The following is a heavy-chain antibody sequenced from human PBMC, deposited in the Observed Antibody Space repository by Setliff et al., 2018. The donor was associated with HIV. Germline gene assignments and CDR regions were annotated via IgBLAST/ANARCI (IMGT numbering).Heavy chain of an antibody. CDR2: LFGSGNT. Sequence: SETLSLTCSVSTDAISNFHWSWMRQPAGKGLEWIGRLFGSGNTHYNPSLKSRFTMSIDTSKIQFSLKLNSVTAADTAVYFCARDRSKYGTGSSAYNWFDPWGLGTLVTVSS. CDR1: TDAISNFH. J-gene: IGHJ5*02. CDR3: ARDRSKYGTGSSAYNWFDP. D-gene: IGHD3-16*01. V-gene: IGHV4-4*07.